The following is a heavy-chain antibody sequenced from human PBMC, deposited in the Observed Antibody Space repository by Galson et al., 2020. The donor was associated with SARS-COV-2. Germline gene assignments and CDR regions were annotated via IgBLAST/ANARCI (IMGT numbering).Heavy chain of an antibody. Sequence: GESLKISCAASGFTFSSYSMNWVRQAPGKGLEWVSSISSSSSYIYYADSVKGRFTISRDNAKNSLYLQMNSLRAGDTAVYYCARSAKGVTIFGVVITDWYFDLWGRGTLVTVSS. CDR1: GFTFSSYS. CDR2: ISSSSSYI. J-gene: IGHJ2*01. CDR3: ARSAKGVTIFGVVITDWYFDL. D-gene: IGHD3-3*01. V-gene: IGHV3-21*01.